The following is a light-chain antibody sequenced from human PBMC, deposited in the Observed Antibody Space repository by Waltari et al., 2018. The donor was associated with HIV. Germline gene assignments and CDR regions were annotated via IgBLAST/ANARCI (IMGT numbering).Light chain of an antibody. Sequence: DIQMTQSPSSLSASVGDRVTITCRASQSISRYLNWYRQKPGKAPKLLIYTASSLQSAVPSRFSGSGSGTDFTLTISSLQPEDFATYYCQQSYSTPFTFGPGTTVDIK. J-gene: IGKJ3*01. CDR2: TAS. CDR3: QQSYSTPFT. V-gene: IGKV1-39*01. CDR1: QSISRY.